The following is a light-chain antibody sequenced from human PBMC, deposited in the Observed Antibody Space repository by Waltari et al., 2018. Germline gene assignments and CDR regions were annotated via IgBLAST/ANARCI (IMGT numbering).Light chain of an antibody. J-gene: IGLJ1*01. CDR1: IVGSES. V-gene: IGLV3-21*04. CDR2: YDN. Sequence: SFVLTQPPSVSVAPGGTAKITCGGSIVGSESVHWYQQKPGQAPVLVIYYDNDRPAGIPERFCGFTSGSTATLTIRRVEAEDEADYYCQVWVTSIDVGVFGTGTKVTVL. CDR3: QVWVTSIDVGV.